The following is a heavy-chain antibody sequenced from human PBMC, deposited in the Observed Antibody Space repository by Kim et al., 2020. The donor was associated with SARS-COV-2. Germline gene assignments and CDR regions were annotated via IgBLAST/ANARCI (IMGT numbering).Heavy chain of an antibody. Sequence: GGSLRLSCAASGFTFSSYAMSWVRQAPGKGLEWVSSITASASTYYADSVRGRFTISRDNSKKTLCLQINSLRAEDTAVYYCAKSWAAAGVGHWFDPWGQGTLVTVSS. CDR3: AKSWAAAGVGHWFDP. CDR1: GFTFSSYA. D-gene: IGHD6-13*01. CDR2: ITASAST. V-gene: IGHV3-23*01. J-gene: IGHJ5*02.